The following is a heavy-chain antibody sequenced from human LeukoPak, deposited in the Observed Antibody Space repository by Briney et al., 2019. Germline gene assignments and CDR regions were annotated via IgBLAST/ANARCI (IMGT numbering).Heavy chain of an antibody. CDR3: ARMFAGGWLFDY. V-gene: IGHV1-2*04. CDR1: GYTFTGYY. J-gene: IGHJ4*02. D-gene: IGHD6-19*01. CDR2: INPNSGGT. Sequence: GSVKVSCKASGYTFTGYYMHWVRQAPGQGLEWMGWINPNSGGTNYAQKFQGWVTTTRDTSISTAYMELSRLRSDDTAVYYCARMFAGGWLFDYWGRGTLVTVSS.